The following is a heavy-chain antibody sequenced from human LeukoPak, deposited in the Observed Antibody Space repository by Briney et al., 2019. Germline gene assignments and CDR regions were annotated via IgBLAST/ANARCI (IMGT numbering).Heavy chain of an antibody. Sequence: SETLSLTCAVYGGSFSGYYWSWIRQPPGKGLEWIGEINHSGSTNYNPSLKSRVTISVDTSKNQFSLKLSSVTAADTAVYYCARQYSSSWPRYFDYWGQGTVVTVSS. V-gene: IGHV4-34*01. D-gene: IGHD6-13*01. J-gene: IGHJ4*02. CDR3: ARQYSSSWPRYFDY. CDR1: GGSFSGYY. CDR2: INHSGST.